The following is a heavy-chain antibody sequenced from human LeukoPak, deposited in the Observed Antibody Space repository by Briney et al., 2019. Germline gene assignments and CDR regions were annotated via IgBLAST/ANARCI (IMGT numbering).Heavy chain of an antibody. Sequence: ASVKVSCKASGYTFTSYDINWVRQATGQGLEWMGWMNPNSANTGYAQKFQGRVTMTRNTSISTAYMELSSLRYEDTAVYYCARLYSYGLEDYWGQGTLVTVSS. CDR2: MNPNSANT. V-gene: IGHV1-8*01. D-gene: IGHD5-18*01. CDR1: GYTFTSYD. J-gene: IGHJ4*02. CDR3: ARLYSYGLEDY.